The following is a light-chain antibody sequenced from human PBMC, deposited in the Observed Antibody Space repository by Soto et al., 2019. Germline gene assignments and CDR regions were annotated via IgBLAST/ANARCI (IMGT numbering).Light chain of an antibody. CDR1: QSVGSF. CDR3: QHRSNWLGT. CDR2: DAS. J-gene: IGKJ3*01. V-gene: IGKV3-11*01. Sequence: EIVLTQSPANLSLSPGERATLSCRASQSVGSFLAWYQQKSGQAPRLLIYDASNRAPGIPARFSGSGSGTDFTLTISSLEPEDFAVYYCQHRSNWLGTFGPGTKVDIK.